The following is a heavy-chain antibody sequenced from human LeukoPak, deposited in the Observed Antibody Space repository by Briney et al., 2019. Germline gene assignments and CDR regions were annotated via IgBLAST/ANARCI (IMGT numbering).Heavy chain of an antibody. Sequence: KPSETLPLTSASAGGSSITYFCCLRRQPPGKGLEWIGSIYYSGNTNYNPSLKSRVTISVDKSKNQFSLKLSSVTAADTALYYCARHDYGDSTFDPWGQGTLVTVSS. CDR3: ARHDYGDSTFDP. V-gene: IGHV4-59*01. CDR1: GGSSITYF. D-gene: IGHD4-17*01. CDR2: IYYSGNT. J-gene: IGHJ5*02.